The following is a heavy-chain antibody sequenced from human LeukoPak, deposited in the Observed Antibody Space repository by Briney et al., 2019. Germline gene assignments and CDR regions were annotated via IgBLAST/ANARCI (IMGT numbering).Heavy chain of an antibody. CDR2: INPSGGST. CDR3: TTDRVTYYYDSSGYYDFDY. J-gene: IGHJ4*02. V-gene: IGHV1-46*01. D-gene: IGHD3-22*01. Sequence: ASVKVSCKASGYTFTSYYMHWVRQAPGQGLEWMGIINPSGGSTSYAQKFQGRVTMTRDTSTSTVYMELSSLKTEDTAVYYCTTDRVTYYYDSSGYYDFDYWGQGTLVTVSS. CDR1: GYTFTSYY.